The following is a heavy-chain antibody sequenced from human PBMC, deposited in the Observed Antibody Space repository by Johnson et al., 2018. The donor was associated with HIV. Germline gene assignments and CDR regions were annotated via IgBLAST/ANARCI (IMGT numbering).Heavy chain of an antibody. D-gene: IGHD6-19*01. CDR1: GFTVSSNY. J-gene: IGHJ3*02. V-gene: IGHV3-66*01. CDR2: LFSGGPT. Sequence: VQLVESGGGLVQPGGSLRLSCAASGFTVSSNYMSWVRQGPGKGMEWVSVLFSGGPTYYADSVTGSFTISGDNSKNTLYRQMNSLRAEDTAVYYCAREGEQWLDPPLAFDIWGQGTMVTVSS. CDR3: AREGEQWLDPPLAFDI.